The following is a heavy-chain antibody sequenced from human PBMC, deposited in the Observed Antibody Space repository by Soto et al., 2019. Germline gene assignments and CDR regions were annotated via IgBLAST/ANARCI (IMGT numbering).Heavy chain of an antibody. D-gene: IGHD1-26*01. CDR2: SSGSGDNT. CDR1: GFSVSTYA. J-gene: IGHJ6*02. Sequence: GGSLRLSCAASGFSVSTYAMTWVRQAPGKGLEWVSGSSGSGDNTFYAGSVKGRFTISRDNSKNTLDLQMNSLRVDDTAVYYCAKSMGGSHYYFLYGMDVWGQGTTVTVSS. V-gene: IGHV3-23*01. CDR3: AKSMGGSHYYFLYGMDV.